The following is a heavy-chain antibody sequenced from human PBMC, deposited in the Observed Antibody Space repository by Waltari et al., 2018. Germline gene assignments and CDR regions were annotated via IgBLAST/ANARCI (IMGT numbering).Heavy chain of an antibody. CDR2: INHSGST. CDR3: ARQGGYINVWWEDYWYFDH. J-gene: IGHJ2*01. CDR1: DYSISSGFY. V-gene: IGHV4-38-2*01. D-gene: IGHD1-26*01. Sequence: VTPSETLSLTCAVSDYSISSGFYWGWIRQPPGKGLEWIGSINHSGSTFYNPSLKSRVTISVDTALNHFSLKLNSVTATDTAVYYCARQGGYINVWWEDYWYFDHWGRGTLVTVSS.